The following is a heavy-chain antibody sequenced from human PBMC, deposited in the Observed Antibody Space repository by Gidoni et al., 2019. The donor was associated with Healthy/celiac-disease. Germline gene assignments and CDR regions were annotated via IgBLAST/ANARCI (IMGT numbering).Heavy chain of an antibody. CDR3: ARDGVGATKDY. V-gene: IGHV1-46*01. J-gene: IGHJ4*02. D-gene: IGHD1-26*01. CDR1: GYTFTSYY. Sequence: QVQLVQSGAEVKKPGASVKVSCQASGYTFTSYYMHWVRQAPGQGLEWMGIINPSGGSTSYAQKFQGRVTMTRDTSTSTVYMELSSLRSEDTAVYYCARDGVGATKDYWGQGTLVTVSS. CDR2: INPSGGST.